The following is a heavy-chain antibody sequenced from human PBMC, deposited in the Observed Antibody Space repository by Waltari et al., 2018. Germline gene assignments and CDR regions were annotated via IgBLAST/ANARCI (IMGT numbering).Heavy chain of an antibody. J-gene: IGHJ4*02. CDR1: GFTFSSYS. CDR2: MSGSRSTI. Sequence: EVQLVESGGGLVQPGGSLRLSCGVSGFTFSSYSMNWVRQAPGKGLEWVAYMSGSRSTIYYADCVKGRFTISRDNAKNSMHLQMSSLRAEDTAVYYCATAARRRDVGDLSWGQGTLVTVSS. V-gene: IGHV3-48*01. D-gene: IGHD3-16*02. CDR3: ATAARRRDVGDLS.